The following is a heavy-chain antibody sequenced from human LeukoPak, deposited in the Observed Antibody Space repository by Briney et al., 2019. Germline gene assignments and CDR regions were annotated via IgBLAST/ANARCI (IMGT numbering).Heavy chain of an antibody. V-gene: IGHV4-34*01. Sequence: PSETLSLTCAAYGGSFSGYYWSWIRQPPGKGLDWIGEINHSGGINYNPSLKTRVTISVDTSKNQFSLKLNSVTAADTAVYYCARRDYSGSGSYYNGWGQGTLVTVSS. J-gene: IGHJ4*02. CDR2: INHSGGI. CDR3: ARRDYSGSGSYYNG. CDR1: GGSFSGYY. D-gene: IGHD3-10*01.